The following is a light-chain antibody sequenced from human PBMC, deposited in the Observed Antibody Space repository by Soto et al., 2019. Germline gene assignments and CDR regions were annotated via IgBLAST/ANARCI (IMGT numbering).Light chain of an antibody. V-gene: IGKV1-39*01. Sequence: QMTQSQSSMSAAVVDRVTITGRASQSISIYLNWYQQKPGKAPKLLIYAASSLQSGVPSRFSGSGSGTDFTLTIRSLQPEDFATYYCQQRYSTPPITFGQGTTGDIK. CDR1: QSISIY. CDR3: QQRYSTPPIT. J-gene: IGKJ1*01. CDR2: AAS.